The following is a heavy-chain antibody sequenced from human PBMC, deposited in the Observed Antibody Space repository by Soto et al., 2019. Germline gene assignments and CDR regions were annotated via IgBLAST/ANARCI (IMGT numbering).Heavy chain of an antibody. J-gene: IGHJ4*02. D-gene: IGHD3-10*01. CDR1: GFTFSSYS. CDR3: ASKGAPFHCYGSGSSDY. CDR2: ISSSSSYI. V-gene: IGHV3-21*01. Sequence: GGSLRLSCAASGFTFSSYSMNWVRQAPGKGLEWVSSISSSSSYIYYADSVKGRFTISRDNAKNSLYLQMNSLRAEDTAVYYCASKGAPFHCYGSGSSDYWGRGTLVTVSS.